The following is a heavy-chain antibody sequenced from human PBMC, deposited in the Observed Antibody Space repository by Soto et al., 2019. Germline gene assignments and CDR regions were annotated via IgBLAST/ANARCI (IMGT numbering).Heavy chain of an antibody. CDR1: GGTFSSYT. J-gene: IGHJ4*02. V-gene: IGHV1-69*02. Sequence: SVKVSCKSSGGTFSSYTTSWVRQAPGQGLEWMGRIIPILGIANYAQKFQGRVTITADKSTSTAYMELSSLRAEDTAVYYCARGYSSFVESGYWGQGTLVTVSS. CDR3: ARGYSSFVESGY. D-gene: IGHD6-13*01. CDR2: IIPILGIA.